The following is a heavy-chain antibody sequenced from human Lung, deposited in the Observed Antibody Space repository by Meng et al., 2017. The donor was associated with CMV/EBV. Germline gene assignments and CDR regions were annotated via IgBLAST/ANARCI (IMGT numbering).Heavy chain of an antibody. J-gene: IGHJ4*02. CDR1: GGSISSSNW. D-gene: IGHD2-21*02. CDR2: IYHSGST. Sequence: VQLREPGPGLGKPSGTRSLTCAVSGGSISSSNWWSWVRQPPGKGLEWIGEIYHSGSTNYNPSLKSRVTISVDKSKNQFSLKLSSVTAADTAVYYCARVVTALWGYYFDYWGQGTLVTVSS. V-gene: IGHV4-4*02. CDR3: ARVVTALWGYYFDY.